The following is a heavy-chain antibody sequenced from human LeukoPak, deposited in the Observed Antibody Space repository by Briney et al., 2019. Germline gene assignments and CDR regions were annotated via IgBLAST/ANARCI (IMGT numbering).Heavy chain of an antibody. D-gene: IGHD6-13*01. J-gene: IGHJ4*02. CDR1: GGSISSYY. CDR3: ARHGRYSSSWFPIDY. Sequence: SETLSLTCTVSGGSISSYYWSWIRQPPGKGLEWIGYIYYSGSTNYNPSLKSRVTISVDTSKNQFSLKLSSVTAADTAVYYCARHGRYSSSWFPIDYWGQGTLVTVSS. CDR2: IYYSGST. V-gene: IGHV4-59*08.